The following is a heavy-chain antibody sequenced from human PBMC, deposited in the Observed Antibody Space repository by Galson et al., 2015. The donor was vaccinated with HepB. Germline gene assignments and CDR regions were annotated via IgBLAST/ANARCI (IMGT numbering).Heavy chain of an antibody. CDR2: INIDGTSG. D-gene: IGHD3-16*01. V-gene: IGHV3-74*01. Sequence: SLRLSCAASGFTLSGYWMHWVRQVPGKGLVWVSRINIDGTSGYYADSVKGRFTISRDNAENTLYLQMNSLRAEDTAVYFCARGNDDYGNFDQWGQGTLVTVSS. J-gene: IGHJ4*02. CDR1: GFTLSGYW. CDR3: ARGNDDYGNFDQ.